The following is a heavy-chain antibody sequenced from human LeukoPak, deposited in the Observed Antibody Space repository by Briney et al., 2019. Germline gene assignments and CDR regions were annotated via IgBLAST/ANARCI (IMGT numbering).Heavy chain of an antibody. CDR1: GGSFSGYY. J-gene: IGHJ5*02. D-gene: IGHD1-26*01. Sequence: SETLSLTCAVYGGSFSGYYWSWIRQPPGKGLEWIGEINHSGSTNYNPSLKSRVTISVDTSKNQFSLKLSSVTAADTAVYYCARRWELDWFDPWGQGTLVTVSS. CDR3: ARRWELDWFDP. CDR2: INHSGST. V-gene: IGHV4-34*01.